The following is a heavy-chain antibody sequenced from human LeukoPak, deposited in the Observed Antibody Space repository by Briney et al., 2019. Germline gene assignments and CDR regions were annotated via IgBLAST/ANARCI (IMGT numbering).Heavy chain of an antibody. V-gene: IGHV4-61*02. Sequence: SETLSLTCTVSGASISSGLYYWNWIRQSAGKGLEWIGRIQTNPSRSANYNPSLKSRVTISVDTSKNQFSLKLTSVTAADTAVYYCATSNWLRDSNFDSWGQGTLVTVSS. CDR2: IQTNPSRSA. CDR3: ATSNWLRDSNFDS. J-gene: IGHJ4*02. D-gene: IGHD4-11*01. CDR1: GASISSGLYY.